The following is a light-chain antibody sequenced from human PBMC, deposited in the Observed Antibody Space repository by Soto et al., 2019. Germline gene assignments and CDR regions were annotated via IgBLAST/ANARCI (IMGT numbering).Light chain of an antibody. V-gene: IGKV1-27*01. CDR3: QKYAGVPFT. Sequence: DIRMTQSPSSLSASVGDRVTITCRASQGISNYLAWFQQKPGNAPKLLISSTSTLHSGVPSRFSGSGSGTDVTLTISSLQPEDVATYYCQKYAGVPFTFGGGTKVELK. CDR2: STS. CDR1: QGISNY. J-gene: IGKJ4*01.